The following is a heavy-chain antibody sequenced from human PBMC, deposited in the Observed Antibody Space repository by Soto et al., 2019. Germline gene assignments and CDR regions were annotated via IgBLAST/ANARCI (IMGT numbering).Heavy chain of an antibody. CDR2: VSTYNGNT. CDR1: GYTFTYYG. V-gene: IGHV1-18*01. D-gene: IGHD3-10*01. CDR3: ARDDLRTHCFDY. Sequence: ASVKVSCKASGYTFTYYGVSWLRQAPGQGLEWMGWVSTYNGNTNYAQRFQGRITMTTDTSTNTVYMELRSLRSDDTAVYYCARDDLRTHCFDYWGQGTLVTVSS. J-gene: IGHJ4*02.